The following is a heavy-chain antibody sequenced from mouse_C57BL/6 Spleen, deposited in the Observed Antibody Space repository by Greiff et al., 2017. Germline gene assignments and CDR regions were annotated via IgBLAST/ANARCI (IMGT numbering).Heavy chain of an antibody. CDR1: GFNIKDDY. Sequence: VQLKESGAELVRPGASVKLSCTASGFNIKDDYMHWVKQRPEQGLEWIGWIDPENGDTEYASKFQGKATITADTSSNKAYLQLSSLTSEDTAVYYCTTDYGYPDYFDYGGQGTTLTVSS. V-gene: IGHV14-4*01. CDR3: TTDYGYPDYFDY. D-gene: IGHD2-2*01. CDR2: IDPENGDT. J-gene: IGHJ2*01.